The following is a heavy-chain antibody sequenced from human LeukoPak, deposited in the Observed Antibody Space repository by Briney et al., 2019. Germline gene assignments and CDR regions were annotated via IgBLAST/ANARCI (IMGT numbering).Heavy chain of an antibody. V-gene: IGHV1-18*01. CDR1: GYTFTSYG. Sequence: ASVKVSCKASGYTFTSYGITWVRQAPGQGLEWMGWISGYNGNTIYAQNLQGRVTMTTDTSTSTAYVELRSLRSDDTAMYYCARDTPRITVAGGPDYWGQGTLVTVSS. J-gene: IGHJ4*02. D-gene: IGHD6-19*01. CDR2: ISGYNGNT. CDR3: ARDTPRITVAGGPDY.